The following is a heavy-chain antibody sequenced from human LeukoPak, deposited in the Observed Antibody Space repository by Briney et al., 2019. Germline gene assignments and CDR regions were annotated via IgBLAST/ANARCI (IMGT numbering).Heavy chain of an antibody. CDR3: ARDPRKTYSSGWYYFDY. D-gene: IGHD6-19*01. Sequence: ASVKVSFKASGYTFSTYGISRVRQAPGQGLEWMAWISAYNGNTNYAQKFQGRVTVTTDTSTSTAYMELKSLRSDDTAVYYCARDPRKTYSSGWYYFDYWGQGTLVTVSS. CDR2: ISAYNGNT. J-gene: IGHJ4*02. V-gene: IGHV1-18*01. CDR1: GYTFSTYG.